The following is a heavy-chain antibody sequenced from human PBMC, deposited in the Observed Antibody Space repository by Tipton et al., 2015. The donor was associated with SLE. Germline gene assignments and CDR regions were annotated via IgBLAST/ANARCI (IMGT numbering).Heavy chain of an antibody. Sequence: SLRLSCATSGFTFSSYALSWVRRAPGMGLEWVSAIRGGGGSTYYADFVKGRFSISIDKSKKTLFLQMNSLRVDDTATYYCAKFEKTTDFYLDSWGQGTLVSVSS. V-gene: IGHV3-23*01. D-gene: IGHD1/OR15-1a*01. CDR2: IRGGGGST. CDR3: AKFEKTTDFYLDS. J-gene: IGHJ4*02. CDR1: GFTFSSYA.